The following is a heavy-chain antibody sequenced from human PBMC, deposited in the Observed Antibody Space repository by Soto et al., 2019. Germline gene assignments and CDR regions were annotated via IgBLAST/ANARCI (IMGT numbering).Heavy chain of an antibody. CDR1: GFTFSSYG. J-gene: IGHJ4*02. D-gene: IGHD3-9*01. CDR2: IWYDGSNK. CDR3: ARDRKVFYYFDY. Sequence: GGSLRLSCAASGFTFSSYGMHWVRQAPGKGLEWVAVIWYDGSNKYYADSVKGRFTISRDNSKNTLYLQMNRLRAEDTAVYYCARDRKVFYYFDYWGQGTLVTVSS. V-gene: IGHV3-33*01.